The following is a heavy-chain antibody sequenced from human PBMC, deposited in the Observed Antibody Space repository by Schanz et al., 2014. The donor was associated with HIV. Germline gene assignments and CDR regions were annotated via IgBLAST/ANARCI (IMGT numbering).Heavy chain of an antibody. V-gene: IGHV3-74*01. CDR1: GFSFSDYW. J-gene: IGHJ6*02. CDR2: MNNDVSSR. D-gene: IGHD3-3*01. Sequence: EVQLVESGGGLVQPGGSLTLSCAASGFSFSDYWMHWVRQVPGKGLLWVSRMNNDVSSRLYADSVKGRFTISRDNAKNTLYLQMNSLRDEDTAVYYCARDFGVTISTSGPPRNYYAMDVWGQGTTVTVSS. CDR3: ARDFGVTISTSGPPRNYYAMDV.